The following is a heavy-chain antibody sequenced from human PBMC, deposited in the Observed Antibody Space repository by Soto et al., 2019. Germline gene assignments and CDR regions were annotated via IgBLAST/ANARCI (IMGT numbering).Heavy chain of an antibody. J-gene: IGHJ5*02. V-gene: IGHV1-18*01. D-gene: IGHD2-2*01. CDR3: ARVVPGAEAWFGP. Sequence: QVQLVQSGGEVKRPGASVKVSCKTSGYTFSNYGITWVRQASGQPLEWLGWISLYSDGTNYAQKFQGRVSMTTDTSTTTAYMELRSLRSDDTAVNYCARVVPGAEAWFGPWGQGTLVTVSS. CDR1: GYTFSNYG. CDR2: ISLYSDGT.